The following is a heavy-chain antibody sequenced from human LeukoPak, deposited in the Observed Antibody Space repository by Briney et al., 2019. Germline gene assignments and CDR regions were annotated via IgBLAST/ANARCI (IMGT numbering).Heavy chain of an antibody. CDR1: GFTFNDYS. CDR3: VRVKGSYFDY. V-gene: IGHV3-48*01. Sequence: GGSLRLSCAASGFTFNDYSMNWVRQAPGKGLEWVSYISSSGSAIYYVDSVKGRFTVSRDNAKNSLFLQMNSPRAEDTAVYYCVRVKGSYFDYWGQGALVTVSS. J-gene: IGHJ4*02. CDR2: ISSSGSAI. D-gene: IGHD2-15*01.